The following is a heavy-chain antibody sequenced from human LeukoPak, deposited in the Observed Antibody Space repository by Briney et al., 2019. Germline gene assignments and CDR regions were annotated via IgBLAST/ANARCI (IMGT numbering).Heavy chain of an antibody. CDR2: INSYSTNI. V-gene: IGHV3-21*01. Sequence: PGGSLRLSCAASGFTFSTYSMNWVRQAPGKGLEWVSSINSYSTNIYYADSVKGQFTISRDNAKNSLYLQMNSLRAEDTALYYCARGADGVSSNSRGWFDPWGQGTLVTVSS. CDR3: ARGADGVSSNSRGWFDP. D-gene: IGHD2-15*01. CDR1: GFTFSTYS. J-gene: IGHJ5*02.